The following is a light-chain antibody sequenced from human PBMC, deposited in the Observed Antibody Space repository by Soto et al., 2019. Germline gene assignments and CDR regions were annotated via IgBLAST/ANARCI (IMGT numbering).Light chain of an antibody. Sequence: QSVLKQPPSVSGAPGQRVTISCTGTSSNIGAGYDVHWYQQLPGTAPKLLISGNSNRPSGVPDRFSGSKSGTSASLAITGVQAEDEADYYCQSYDSSLSGGVFGGGTQLTVL. J-gene: IGLJ3*02. V-gene: IGLV1-40*01. CDR1: SSNIGAGYD. CDR2: GNS. CDR3: QSYDSSLSGGV.